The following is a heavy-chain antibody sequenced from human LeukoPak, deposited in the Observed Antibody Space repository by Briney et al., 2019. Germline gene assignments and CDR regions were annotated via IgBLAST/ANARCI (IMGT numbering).Heavy chain of an antibody. CDR3: ARAVVPAAIPDY. D-gene: IGHD2-2*02. CDR2: IYYSGST. Sequence: SETLSLTCTVSGGSISSYYWSWIRQPPGKGLEWIGYIYYSGSTNYNPSLKSRVTISVDTSKNQFSLKLSSVTAADTAVYYCARAVVPAAIPDYWGQGTLVTVSS. J-gene: IGHJ4*02. V-gene: IGHV4-59*01. CDR1: GGSISSYY.